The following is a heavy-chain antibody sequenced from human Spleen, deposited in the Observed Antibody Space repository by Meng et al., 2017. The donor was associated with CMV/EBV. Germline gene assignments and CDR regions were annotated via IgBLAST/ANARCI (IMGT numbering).Heavy chain of an antibody. CDR3: ASNGGLAGRLLYY. CDR2: ISSGGSTI. Sequence: SQITFSDYYMSWIRQAPGKGLEWVSYISSGGSTIYYADSVKGRFTISRDNGKNSVYLQMNSLRAEDTAVYYCASNGGLAGRLLYYWGRGTLVTVSS. J-gene: IGHJ4*02. V-gene: IGHV3-11*04. D-gene: IGHD2-15*01. CDR1: QITFSDYY.